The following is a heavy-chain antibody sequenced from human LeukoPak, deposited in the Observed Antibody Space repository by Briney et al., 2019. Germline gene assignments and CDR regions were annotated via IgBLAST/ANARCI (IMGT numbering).Heavy chain of an antibody. D-gene: IGHD3-22*01. CDR2: VKQDGSEK. Sequence: PGGSLRLSCAASGFTFSSYWMSWVRQAPGKGLEWVANVKQDGSEKYYVDSVKGRFTISSDNAKNSLYLQMNSLRAEDTAVYYCARGFDHYDSSGYGFDYWGQGTLVTVSS. J-gene: IGHJ4*02. CDR1: GFTFSSYW. CDR3: ARGFDHYDSSGYGFDY. V-gene: IGHV3-7*01.